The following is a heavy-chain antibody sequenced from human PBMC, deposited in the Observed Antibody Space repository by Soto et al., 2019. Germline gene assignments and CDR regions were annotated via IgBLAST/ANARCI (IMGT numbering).Heavy chain of an antibody. J-gene: IGHJ6*02. CDR1: GGTFSSYA. D-gene: IGHD6-13*01. CDR2: IIPIFGTA. V-gene: IGHV1-69*13. Sequence: SVKVSCKASGGTFSSYAISWVRQAPGQGLEWMGGIIPIFGTANYAQKFQGRVTITADESTSTAYMELSSLRSENTAVYYCARDGEQQLFFRYGMDVWGQGTTVTVSS. CDR3: ARDGEQQLFFRYGMDV.